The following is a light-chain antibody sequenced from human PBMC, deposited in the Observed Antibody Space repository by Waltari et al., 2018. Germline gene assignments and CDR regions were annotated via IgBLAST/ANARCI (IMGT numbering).Light chain of an antibody. J-gene: IGKJ1*01. CDR3: QHYVRLPAT. V-gene: IGKV3-20*01. CDR1: QCVGST. CDR2: GAS. Sequence: IVLMHFSGTQSLSQGPRATLPCRASQCVGSTLAWNQQKPGQSPRLLIYGASSRATGIPARFSGSGSGTDFSLTIGRLEPEDFAVYYCQHYVRLPATFGQGTKVEIK.